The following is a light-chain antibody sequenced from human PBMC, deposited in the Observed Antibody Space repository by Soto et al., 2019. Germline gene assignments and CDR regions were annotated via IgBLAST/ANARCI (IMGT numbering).Light chain of an antibody. CDR3: QQYNSYWT. CDR1: ESVTSS. V-gene: IGKV3-15*01. J-gene: IGKJ1*01. CDR2: AAS. Sequence: EIVMTQSPATLSVSPGDRATLSCRASESVTSSLAWYQQKPGQPPRLLIYAASTRATDVPARFSGGGSETEFTLTISSLQSEDFAVYFCQQYNSYWTFGQGTKVEIK.